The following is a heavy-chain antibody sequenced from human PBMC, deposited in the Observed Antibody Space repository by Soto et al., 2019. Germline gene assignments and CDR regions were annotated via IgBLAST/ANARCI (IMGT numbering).Heavy chain of an antibody. CDR2: IYYSGST. D-gene: IGHD2-2*01. V-gene: IGHV4-30-4*01. J-gene: IGHJ6*02. CDR1: GGSISSGDYY. Sequence: SETLSLTCTVSGGSISSGDYYWSWIRQPPGKGLEWIGYIYYSGSTYYNPSLKSRVTISVDTSKNQFSLKLSSVTAADTAVYYCARYCISTSCSGRYYYGMDVWGQGTTVT. CDR3: ARYCISTSCSGRYYYGMDV.